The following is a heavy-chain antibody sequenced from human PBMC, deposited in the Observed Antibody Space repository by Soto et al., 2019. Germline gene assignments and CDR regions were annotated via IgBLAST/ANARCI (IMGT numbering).Heavy chain of an antibody. J-gene: IGHJ4*02. Sequence: GSLRLSCAASGFTFSSYGRHWVRQAPGKGLEWVAVIWYDGSNKYYADSVKGRFTISRDNSKNTLYLQMNSLRAEDTAVYYCARPNSIVATRRYYFDYWGQGTLVTVSS. CDR2: IWYDGSNK. D-gene: IGHD5-12*01. CDR3: ARPNSIVATRRYYFDY. V-gene: IGHV3-33*01. CDR1: GFTFSSYG.